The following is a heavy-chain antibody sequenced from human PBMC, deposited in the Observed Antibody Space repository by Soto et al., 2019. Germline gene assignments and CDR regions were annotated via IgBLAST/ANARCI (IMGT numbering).Heavy chain of an antibody. CDR1: GYTFTSYA. CDR3: ARSIVVVTALDY. D-gene: IGHD2-21*02. Sequence: ASVKVSCKAAGYTFTSYAMHWVRQAPGQRLEWMGWINAGNGNTKYSQKFQGRVTITRDTSASTAYMELSSLRSEDTAVYYCARSIVVVTALDYWGQGTLVTVSS. CDR2: INAGNGNT. V-gene: IGHV1-3*01. J-gene: IGHJ4*02.